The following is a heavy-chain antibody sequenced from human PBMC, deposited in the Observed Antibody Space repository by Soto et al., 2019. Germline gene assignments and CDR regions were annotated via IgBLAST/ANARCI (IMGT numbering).Heavy chain of an antibody. CDR3: ARGSGSSWFDY. J-gene: IGHJ4*02. Sequence: ASVKVSCKPSGYTFTANYIHWVRQAPGQGLEWTGWMATRTGDTRFAQKFQGRVTMTRDTSIGTAYMELTTLTLDDTAVYYCARGSGSSWFDYWGQGTQVTVSS. D-gene: IGHD6-25*01. CDR2: MATRTGDT. CDR1: GYTFTANY. V-gene: IGHV1-2*02.